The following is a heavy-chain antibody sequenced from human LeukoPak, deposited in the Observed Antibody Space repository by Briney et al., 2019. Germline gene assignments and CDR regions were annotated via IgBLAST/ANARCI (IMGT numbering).Heavy chain of an antibody. D-gene: IGHD3-3*01. V-gene: IGHV3-64*01. CDR1: GFTFSSYA. CDR2: NSSNGGST. J-gene: IGHJ6*02. CDR3: ARAGDFWTYYYGMDV. Sequence: GGSLRLSCAASGFTFSSYAMHWVRQAPGKGLEYVSANSSNGGSTYYANSVKGRFTISRDNSKNTLYLQMGSLRAEDMAVYYCARAGDFWTYYYGMDVWGQGTTVTVSS.